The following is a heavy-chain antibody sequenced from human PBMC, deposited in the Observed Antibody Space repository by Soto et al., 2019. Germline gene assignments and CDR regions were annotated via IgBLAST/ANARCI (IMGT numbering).Heavy chain of an antibody. CDR2: VSTSGRST. CDR1: GFIFSEST. D-gene: IGHD2-15*01. V-gene: IGHV3-64D*06. Sequence: LRLSCSASGFIFSESTIYWVRQVPGKGLEAISAVSTSGRSTYYADSVKDRFTISRDNSKNTLFLQMGSLRPEDAAIYYCVKQARGLDGVAFDYWGQGTQVTVSS. CDR3: VKQARGLDGVAFDY. J-gene: IGHJ4*02.